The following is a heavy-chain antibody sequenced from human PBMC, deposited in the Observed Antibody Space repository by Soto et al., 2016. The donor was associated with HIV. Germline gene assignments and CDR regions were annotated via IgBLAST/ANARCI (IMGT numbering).Heavy chain of an antibody. V-gene: IGHV3-21*01. CDR3: ARDAEFADSSGYYFSPEYFQH. CDR2: ISSSSSYI. J-gene: IGHJ1*01. D-gene: IGHD3-22*01. Sequence: EVQLVESGGGLVKPGGSLRLSCAASGFTFSSYSMNWVRQAPGKGLEWVSSISSSSSYIYYADSVKGRFTISRDNAKNSLYLQMNSLRAEDTAVYYCARDAEFADSSGYYFSPEYFQHWGQGTLVTVSS. CDR1: GFTFSSYS.